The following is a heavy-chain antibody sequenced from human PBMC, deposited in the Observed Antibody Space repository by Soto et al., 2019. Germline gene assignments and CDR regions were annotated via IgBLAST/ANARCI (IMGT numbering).Heavy chain of an antibody. CDR3: ARVPPGRNGHNKFDD. J-gene: IGHJ4*02. Sequence: GESLKMSCNGSGYTFSDYCIGLVRQMPGKGLEWMGLMYPGDSDTIYSPSFQGQVTISADKSISTAYLQWSSLKASDTAMYYCARVPPGRNGHNKFDDCGQGTLVTFSS. CDR1: GYTFSDYC. V-gene: IGHV5-51*01. CDR2: MYPGDSDT. D-gene: IGHD2-15*01.